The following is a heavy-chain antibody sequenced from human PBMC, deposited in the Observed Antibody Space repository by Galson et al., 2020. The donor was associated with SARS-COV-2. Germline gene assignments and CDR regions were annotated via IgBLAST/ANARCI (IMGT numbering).Heavy chain of an antibody. CDR2: ISGSGGST. CDR3: AKDLHCSSTSCNEWEYYYYYGMDV. D-gene: IGHD2-2*01. J-gene: IGHJ6*02. Sequence: TGGSLRLSCAASGFTFSSYAMSWVRQAPGKGLEWVSAISGSGGSTYYADSVKGRFTISRDNSKNTLYLQMNSLRAEDTAVYYCAKDLHCSSTSCNEWEYYYYYGMDVWGQGTTVTVSS. V-gene: IGHV3-23*01. CDR1: GFTFSSYA.